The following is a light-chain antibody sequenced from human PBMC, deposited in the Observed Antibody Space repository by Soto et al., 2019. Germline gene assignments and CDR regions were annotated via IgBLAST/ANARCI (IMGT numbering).Light chain of an antibody. V-gene: IGKV3-11*01. J-gene: IGKJ5*01. CDR1: QSVKTF. CDR2: DAS. Sequence: EIVLTQSPATLSLSPGERATLSCRASQSVKTFLLWYQHRPGQAPRVLIYDASHRATGIPARFRGSGSGTDFTLTISSLEPEDAGIYCCQQRSHWPPITFGQGTRLEV. CDR3: QQRSHWPPIT.